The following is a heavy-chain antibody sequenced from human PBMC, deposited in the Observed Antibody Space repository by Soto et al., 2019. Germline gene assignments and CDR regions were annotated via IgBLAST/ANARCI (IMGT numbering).Heavy chain of an antibody. CDR1: GFSFSNYG. J-gene: IGHJ5*02. CDR2: IWYDGSNK. D-gene: IGHD6-13*01. CDR3: ATEAQRAAAGTHWFDP. V-gene: IGHV3-33*01. Sequence: GGSLRLSCAASGFSFSNYGMHWVRQAPGKGLEWVAVIWYDGSNKDYADSVKGRFTISRDNSENKLYLQMNSLRGEDTAVYYCATEAQRAAAGTHWFDPWGQGTVVTVSS.